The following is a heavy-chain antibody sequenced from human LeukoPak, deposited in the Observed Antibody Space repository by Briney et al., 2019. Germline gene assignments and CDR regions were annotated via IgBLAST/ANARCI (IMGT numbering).Heavy chain of an antibody. CDR3: AKQSAYYYDSSPFDY. D-gene: IGHD3-22*01. V-gene: IGHV3-23*01. CDR1: GFTFSPDW. CDR2: ITGGGGGT. J-gene: IGHJ4*02. Sequence: GGSLRLSCAASGFTFSPDWMSWVRQAPGKGLEWVSGITGGGGGTHHADSVRGRFTISRDNSRNTLYLQMSSLRGEDTAVYFCAKQSAYYYDSSPFDYWGQGTLVTVSS.